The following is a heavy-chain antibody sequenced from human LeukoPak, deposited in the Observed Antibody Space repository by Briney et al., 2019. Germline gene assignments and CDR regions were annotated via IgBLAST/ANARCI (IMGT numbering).Heavy chain of an antibody. CDR2: ISKDGSNK. V-gene: IGHV3-30-3*01. Sequence: GGSLRLSCAASGFTFSSYAMHWVRQAPGKGLEWVAVISKDGSNKDYADSVKGRFTISRDNSKNTVYLQMNSLRTEDTAVFYCARDGGWGAAVMFSINYYYYGMDVWGQGTTVTVSS. J-gene: IGHJ6*02. CDR1: GFTFSSYA. CDR3: ARDGGWGAAVMFSINYYYYGMDV. D-gene: IGHD6-13*01.